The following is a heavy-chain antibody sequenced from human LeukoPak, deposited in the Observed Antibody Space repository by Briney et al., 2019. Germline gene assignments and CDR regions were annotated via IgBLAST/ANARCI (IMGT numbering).Heavy chain of an antibody. Sequence: ASVRVSCKASGYTFTGYFMHWGRQAPGQGLDWMGWINPNTGGTKYAQKFQGRVTMTRDTSIGTAYMELSTVTSDDTAVYFCARVHATGYFSLDLGYWGQGTLVTVSS. CDR2: INPNTGGT. V-gene: IGHV1-2*02. CDR3: ARVHATGYFSLDLGY. D-gene: IGHD3-9*01. CDR1: GYTFTGYF. J-gene: IGHJ4*02.